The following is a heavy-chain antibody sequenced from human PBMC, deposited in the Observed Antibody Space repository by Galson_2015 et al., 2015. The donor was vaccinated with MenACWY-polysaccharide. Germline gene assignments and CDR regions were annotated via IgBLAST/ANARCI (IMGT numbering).Heavy chain of an antibody. J-gene: IGHJ3*02. CDR2: IYWDDDK. V-gene: IGHV2-5*02. CDR1: GFSLSTSGVG. D-gene: IGHD7-27*01. CDR3: AHRPGVDAFDI. Sequence: PALVKPTQTLTLTCTFSGFSLSTSGVGVGWIRQPPRKALEWLALIYWDDDKRHSPSLKSRLTITKDTSKNQVVLTMTNMDPVDTATYYCAHRPGVDAFDIWGQGTMVTVSS.